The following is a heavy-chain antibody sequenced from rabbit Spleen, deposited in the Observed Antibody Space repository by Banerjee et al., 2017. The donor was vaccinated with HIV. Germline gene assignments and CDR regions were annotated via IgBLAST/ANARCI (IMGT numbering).Heavy chain of an antibody. V-gene: IGHV1S7*01. D-gene: IGHD4-2*01. CDR1: GFTLSSYY. Sequence: QLEESAGGLVQPGGSLKLSCKASGFTLSSYYMNWVRQAPGKGLEWIGYIDPLFGSTYYANWVNGRFSISRENTQNTVYLQVNSLTAADTATYFCVRDQSGYAGFGPFYFNLWGPGTLVTVS. CDR2: IDPLFGST. J-gene: IGHJ4*01. CDR3: VRDQSGYAGFGPFYFNL.